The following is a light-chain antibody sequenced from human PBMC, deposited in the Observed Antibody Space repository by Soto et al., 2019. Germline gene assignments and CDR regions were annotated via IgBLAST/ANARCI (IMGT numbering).Light chain of an antibody. CDR2: GAS. CDR1: QSVDRSY. Sequence: EVVLTQSPGTLSLSPGERATLSCRASQSVDRSYLAWYQQRPGQAPRLLIYGASSRATGIPDRFSGSGSGTDFTLTISRLEPEDFAVYYCQVRTDWPPFKYTFGQGTKLEVK. CDR3: QVRTDWPPFKYT. J-gene: IGKJ2*01. V-gene: IGKV3D-20*02.